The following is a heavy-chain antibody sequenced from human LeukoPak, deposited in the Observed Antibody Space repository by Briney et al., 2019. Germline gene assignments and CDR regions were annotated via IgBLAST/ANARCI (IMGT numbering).Heavy chain of an antibody. D-gene: IGHD5-18*01. CDR1: GGSFSGHY. Sequence: SETVSLTCAVYGGSFSGHYWSWIRQPPGKGLEWIGEINHRGSIHYNPSLESRITISVDTSKSQFSLRLTSVTAADTGVYFCARGRGYGYGVDYWGQGTLVTVSS. J-gene: IGHJ4*02. V-gene: IGHV4-34*01. CDR3: ARGRGYGYGVDY. CDR2: INHRGSI.